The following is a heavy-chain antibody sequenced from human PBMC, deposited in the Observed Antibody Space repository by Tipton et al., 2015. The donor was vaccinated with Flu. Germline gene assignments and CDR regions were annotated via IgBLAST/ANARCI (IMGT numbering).Heavy chain of an antibody. D-gene: IGHD2-15*01. CDR1: GYSISSGNY. J-gene: IGHJ5*02. CDR2: IYHRGST. Sequence: GLVKPSETLSLTCAVSGYSISSGNYRGWIRQAPGKGLEWIGSIYHRGSTYYNPSLKSRVTISVDTSKNQFSLKLSSVTAADTAVYYCARRYCSGGSCVTGWFDAWGQGALFSISS. V-gene: IGHV4-38-2*01. CDR3: ARRYCSGGSCVTGWFDA.